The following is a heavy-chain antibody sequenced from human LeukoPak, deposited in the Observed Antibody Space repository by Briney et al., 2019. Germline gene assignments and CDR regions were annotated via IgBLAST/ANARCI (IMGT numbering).Heavy chain of an antibody. D-gene: IGHD1-14*01. Sequence: GGSLRLSCAASGFTFSSYGMHWVRQAPGKGLEWVANIKQDGSEKYYVDSVKGRFTISRDNAKNSLYLQMNSLRAEDTAVYYCARDAEHYYYYYGMDVWGQGTTVTVSS. V-gene: IGHV3-7*01. CDR1: GFTFSSYG. J-gene: IGHJ6*02. CDR2: IKQDGSEK. CDR3: ARDAEHYYYYYGMDV.